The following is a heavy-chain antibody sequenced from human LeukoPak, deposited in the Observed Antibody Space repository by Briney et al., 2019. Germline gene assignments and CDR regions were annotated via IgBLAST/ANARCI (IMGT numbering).Heavy chain of an antibody. J-gene: IGHJ6*02. V-gene: IGHV4-34*01. D-gene: IGHD2-2*02. CDR3: ARIVVVPAAIRGWDYYYGMDV. CDR1: DGSFSGYY. Sequence: SETLSLTCAVYDGSFSGYYWSWIRQPPGKGLEWIGEINHSGSTNYNPSLKSRVTISVDTSKNQFSLKLSSVTAADTAVYYCARIVVVPAAIRGWDYYYGMDVWGQGTTVTVSS. CDR2: INHSGST.